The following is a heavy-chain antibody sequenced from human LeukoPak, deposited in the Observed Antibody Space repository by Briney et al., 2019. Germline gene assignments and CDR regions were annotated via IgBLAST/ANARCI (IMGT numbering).Heavy chain of an antibody. Sequence: SETLSLTCTVSGGSISSYYWSWIRQPPGKGLEWIGYIYYSGSTNYNPSLKSRVTISVDTSKNQFSLKLSSVTAADTAVYYCVRGYSGYPYYLDYWGQGTLVTVSS. CDR2: IYYSGST. CDR3: VRGYSGYPYYLDY. J-gene: IGHJ4*02. D-gene: IGHD5-12*01. V-gene: IGHV4-59*08. CDR1: GGSISSYY.